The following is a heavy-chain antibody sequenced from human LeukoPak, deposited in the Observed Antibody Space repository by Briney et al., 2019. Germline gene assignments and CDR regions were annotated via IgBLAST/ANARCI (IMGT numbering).Heavy chain of an antibody. V-gene: IGHV3-23*01. CDR2: ISGSGGST. Sequence: SGGSLRLSCAASGFTFSSYAMSWVRQAPGKGLEWVSAISGSGGSTYYADSVKGRFTISRDNSKNTLYLQMNSLRAEDTAVYYCARSRRGIAAAGWYYFDYWGQGTLVTVSS. CDR1: GFTFSSYA. D-gene: IGHD6-13*01. J-gene: IGHJ4*02. CDR3: ARSRRGIAAAGWYYFDY.